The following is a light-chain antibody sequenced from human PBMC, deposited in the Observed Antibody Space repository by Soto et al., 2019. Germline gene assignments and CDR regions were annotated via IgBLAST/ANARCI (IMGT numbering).Light chain of an antibody. CDR2: DAS. J-gene: IGKJ4*01. V-gene: IGKV3-11*01. CDR3: QQRSNWPST. Sequence: EIVLTQSPATLSLSPGDRATLSCRASQSVSSYLAWCQQKPGQAPRLLIYDASNRAAGIPARFSGSGSGTDFTLTITSLEPEDFAFYYCQQRSNWPSTFGGGTKVEIK. CDR1: QSVSSY.